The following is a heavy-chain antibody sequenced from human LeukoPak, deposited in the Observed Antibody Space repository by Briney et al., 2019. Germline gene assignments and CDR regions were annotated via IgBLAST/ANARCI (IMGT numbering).Heavy chain of an antibody. CDR2: INHSGST. D-gene: IGHD1-26*01. CDR1: GGSFSGYY. V-gene: IGHV4-34*01. J-gene: IGHJ5*02. CDR3: ARGGMGATRWFDP. Sequence: SETLSLTCAVYGGSFSGYYWSWIRQPPGKGLEWIGEINHSGSTNYNPSLKSRVTISVDTSKNQFSLKLSSVTAADTAVYYCARGGMGATRWFDPWGQGTLVTVSS.